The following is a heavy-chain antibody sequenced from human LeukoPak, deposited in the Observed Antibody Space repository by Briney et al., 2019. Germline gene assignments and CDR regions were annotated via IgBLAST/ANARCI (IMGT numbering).Heavy chain of an antibody. Sequence: GGSLRLSCAASGFTFSSYAMSWVRQAPGKGLEWVSAISGSGGSTYYADSVKGRFTISRDNSKNTLYLQMNSLRAEDTAVYHCAKDGAWYYDFWSGLGVDYWGQGTLVTVPS. D-gene: IGHD3-3*01. J-gene: IGHJ4*02. CDR3: AKDGAWYYDFWSGLGVDY. V-gene: IGHV3-23*01. CDR2: ISGSGGST. CDR1: GFTFSSYA.